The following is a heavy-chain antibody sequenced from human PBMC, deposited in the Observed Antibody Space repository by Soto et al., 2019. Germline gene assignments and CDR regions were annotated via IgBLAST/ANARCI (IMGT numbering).Heavy chain of an antibody. J-gene: IGHJ4*02. CDR2: IGGSGGST. CDR1: GFTFSSYA. D-gene: IGHD2-15*01. V-gene: IGHV3-23*01. CDR3: AKVRSPFVVVVAATFAY. Sequence: PGGSLRLSCAASGFTFSSYAMSWVRQAPGKGLEWVSAIGGSGGSTYYADSVKGRFTISRDNSKNTLYLQMNSLRAEDTAVYYCAKVRSPFVVVVAATFAYWGQGTLVTVSS.